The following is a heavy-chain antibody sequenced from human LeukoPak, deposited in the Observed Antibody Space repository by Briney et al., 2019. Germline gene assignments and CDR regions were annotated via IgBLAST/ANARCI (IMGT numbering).Heavy chain of an antibody. Sequence: GGSLRLSCAASGFILSNYRMNWVRQAPGKGLEWVSYISSSGNSREYADSVKGRFTISRDNARDSLHLQMNSLRVEDTAVYYCATRERGDSYGYKYWGQGTLVTVSS. CDR1: GFILSNYR. J-gene: IGHJ4*02. CDR3: ATRERGDSYGYKY. V-gene: IGHV3-48*04. D-gene: IGHD5-18*01. CDR2: ISSSGNSR.